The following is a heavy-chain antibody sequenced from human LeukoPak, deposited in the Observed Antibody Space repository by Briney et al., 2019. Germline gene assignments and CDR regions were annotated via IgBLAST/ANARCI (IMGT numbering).Heavy chain of an antibody. Sequence: PGGSLRLSCAVSGFTFSSSEMNWVRQAPGKGLEWVSYISSSGSTIYYADSVKGRFTISRDNAKNSLYLQMNSLRAEDTAVYYCASSYYYDSSGYRDYWGQGTLVTVSS. CDR2: ISSSGSTI. D-gene: IGHD3-22*01. CDR3: ASSYYYDSSGYRDY. V-gene: IGHV3-48*03. J-gene: IGHJ4*02. CDR1: GFTFSSSE.